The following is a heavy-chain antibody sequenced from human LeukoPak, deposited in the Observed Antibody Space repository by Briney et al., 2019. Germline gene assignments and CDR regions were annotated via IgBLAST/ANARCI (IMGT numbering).Heavy chain of an antibody. Sequence: PGGSLRLSCAASGFTFSSYAMSWVRQAPGKGLEWVSAISGSGGSTYYADSVKGRFTISRDNSKNTLYLQMNSLRAEDTAVYYCAKDLTDYYGSGSYSLFDYWGQGALVTVSS. CDR2: ISGSGGST. CDR1: GFTFSSYA. CDR3: AKDLTDYYGSGSYSLFDY. V-gene: IGHV3-23*01. J-gene: IGHJ4*02. D-gene: IGHD3-10*01.